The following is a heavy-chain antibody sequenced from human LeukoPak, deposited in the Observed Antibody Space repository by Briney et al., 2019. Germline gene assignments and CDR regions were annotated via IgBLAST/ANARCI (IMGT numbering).Heavy chain of an antibody. CDR2: ISGSGIK. CDR3: AREDTGVAFDI. D-gene: IGHD2-8*01. V-gene: IGHV3-48*03. Sequence: GGSLRLSCAASRFTFSSYEMNWVRQAPGKGLEWVSYISGSGIKHYADSVKGRFTISRDNAKNSLYLQMNSLSVEDTAVYYCAREDTGVAFDIWGQGTTVTV. CDR1: RFTFSSYE. J-gene: IGHJ3*02.